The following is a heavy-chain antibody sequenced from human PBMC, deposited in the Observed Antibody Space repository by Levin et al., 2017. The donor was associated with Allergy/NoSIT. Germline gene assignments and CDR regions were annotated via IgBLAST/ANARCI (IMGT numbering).Heavy chain of an antibody. CDR3: ARQAYSNYREYFQY. V-gene: IGHV5-51*01. CDR2: IYPNDSDT. CDR1: GYSFTNYW. Sequence: PAASVKVSCKGSGYSFTNYWIGWVRQMPGKGLEWMGIIYPNDSDTRYSPSFQGQVTISADKSISTAYLQWSSLKASDTAMYYCARQAYSNYREYFQYWGQGTLVTVSS. J-gene: IGHJ1*01. D-gene: IGHD4-11*01.